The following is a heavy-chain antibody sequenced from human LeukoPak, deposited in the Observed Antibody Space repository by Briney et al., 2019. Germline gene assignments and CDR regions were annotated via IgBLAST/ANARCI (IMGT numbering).Heavy chain of an antibody. CDR2: IYYSGST. CDR3: ARVLRDSGYDPLGETDY. CDR1: GGSISSSSYS. V-gene: IGHV4-39*07. J-gene: IGHJ4*02. D-gene: IGHD5-12*01. Sequence: SETLSLTRTVSGGSISSSSYSWGWIRQPPGKGLEWIGSIYYSGSTYYNPSLKSRVTISVDTSKNQFSLKLSSVTAADTAVYYCARVLRDSGYDPLGETDYWGQGTLVTVSS.